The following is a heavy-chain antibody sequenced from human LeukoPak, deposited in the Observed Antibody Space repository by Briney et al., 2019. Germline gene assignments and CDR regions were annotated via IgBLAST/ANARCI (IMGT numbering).Heavy chain of an antibody. Sequence: GGSLRLSCAASGFTFSTYSMNWVRQAPGKGLEWVSSISSSSNYIYYADSVKGRFTISRDTAKNSLYLQMNSLRAEDTAVHYCARDNWLSYYDSSNSPPGYWGQGTLVTVSS. CDR3: ARDNWLSYYDSSNSPPGY. J-gene: IGHJ4*02. CDR2: ISSSSNYI. D-gene: IGHD3-22*01. V-gene: IGHV3-21*01. CDR1: GFTFSTYS.